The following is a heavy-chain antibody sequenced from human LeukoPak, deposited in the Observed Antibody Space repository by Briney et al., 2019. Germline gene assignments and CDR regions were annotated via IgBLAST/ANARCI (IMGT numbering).Heavy chain of an antibody. CDR2: ISGSGGRT. CDR3: AMAVIGSGWTLDY. Sequence: PGGSLRLSCAASGFTFISYAMSWVRQAPGNGLEWFSSISGSGGRTSYADSVQGRFTISRDNSKNTLYLELNSLRSEDAAVYFCAMAVIGSGWTLDYWGQGTLVTVS. J-gene: IGHJ4*02. V-gene: IGHV3-23*01. CDR1: GFTFISYA. D-gene: IGHD6-19*01.